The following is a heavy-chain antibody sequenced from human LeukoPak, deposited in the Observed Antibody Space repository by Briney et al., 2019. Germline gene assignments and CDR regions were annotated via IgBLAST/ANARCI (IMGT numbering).Heavy chain of an antibody. CDR1: GFTFSSYG. Sequence: GGSLRLSCAASGFTFSSYGMHWVRQAPGKGLEWVAVISYDGSNKYYADSVKGRFTISRDNSKNTLYLQMNSLRAEDTAVYYCARDRAVVPAAIGYWGQGTLVTVSS. J-gene: IGHJ4*02. CDR2: ISYDGSNK. D-gene: IGHD2-2*01. CDR3: ARDRAVVPAAIGY. V-gene: IGHV3-30*19.